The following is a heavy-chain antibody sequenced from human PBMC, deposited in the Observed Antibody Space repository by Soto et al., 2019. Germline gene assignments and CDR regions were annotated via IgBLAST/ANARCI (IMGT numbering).Heavy chain of an antibody. D-gene: IGHD6-13*01. CDR3: ARGTTDSSSWYRRFDP. CDR1: GGSFSGYY. Sequence: QVQLQQWGAGLLKPSETLSLTCAVYGGSFSGYYWSWIRQPPGKGLEWIGEINHSGSTNYNPSLKSRVTISVDTSKNQFSLKLSSVTAADTAVYYCARGTTDSSSWYRRFDPWGQGTLVTVSS. CDR2: INHSGST. J-gene: IGHJ5*02. V-gene: IGHV4-34*01.